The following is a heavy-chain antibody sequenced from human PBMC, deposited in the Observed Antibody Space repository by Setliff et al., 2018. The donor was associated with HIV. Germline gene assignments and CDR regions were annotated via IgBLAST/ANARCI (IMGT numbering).Heavy chain of an antibody. D-gene: IGHD2-2*01. J-gene: IGHJ6*02. Sequence: SETLSLTCSVSGDSISDTTYYWGWIRQPPGKGLEWIGNIYHSGSTLYKPSLKSRVTISVDTSKNQFSLKLRSVTAADTAVYYCARDKMEAPAGTKGYYYYYGMDVWGQGTTVTVSS. CDR3: ARDKMEAPAGTKGYYYYYGMDV. CDR2: IYHSGST. V-gene: IGHV4-39*07. CDR1: GDSISDTTYY.